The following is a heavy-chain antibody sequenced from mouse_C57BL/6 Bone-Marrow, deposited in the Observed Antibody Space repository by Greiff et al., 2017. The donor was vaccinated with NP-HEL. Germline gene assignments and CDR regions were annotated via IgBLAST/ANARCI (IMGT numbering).Heavy chain of an antibody. CDR1: GYTFTSYG. V-gene: IGHV1-81*01. J-gene: IGHJ3*01. CDR3: ARVHAY. CDR2: IYPRSGNT. Sequence: QVQLKQSGAELARPGASVKLSCKASGYTFTSYGISWVKQRTGQGLEWIGEIYPRSGNTYYNEKFKGKATLTADKSSSTAYMELRSLTSEDSAVYFCARVHAYWGQGTLVTVSA.